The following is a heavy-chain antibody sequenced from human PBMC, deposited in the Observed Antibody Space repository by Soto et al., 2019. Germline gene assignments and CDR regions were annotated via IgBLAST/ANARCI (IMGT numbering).Heavy chain of an antibody. CDR2: ISGSGGST. J-gene: IGHJ4*02. V-gene: IGHV3-23*01. CDR1: GFTFSRNA. CDR3: ARRSSSSWYFDY. D-gene: IGHD6-13*01. Sequence: EVQLLDSGGGSVQPGGSLRLSCAASGFTFSRNAMSWVRQAPGKGLEWVSGISGSGGSTYYADSVKGRFTISRDNSKNTLYLQMNSLRAEDTAVYYCARRSSSSWYFDYWRQGTLVTVSS.